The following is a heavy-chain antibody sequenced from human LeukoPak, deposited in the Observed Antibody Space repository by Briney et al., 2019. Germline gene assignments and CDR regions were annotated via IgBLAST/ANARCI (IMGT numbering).Heavy chain of an antibody. CDR3: PKDGTVGDYVWGSSDY. CDR2: ISGDGGST. Sequence: GGSLRLSCAASGFTFDDYAMHWVRQAPGKGLEWVSLISGDGGSTYYADSVKGRFTISRDNSKNSPYLQMNSLRTEDTALYYCPKDGTVGDYVWGSSDYWGQGTLVTVSS. V-gene: IGHV3-43*02. J-gene: IGHJ4*02. CDR1: GFTFDDYA. D-gene: IGHD3-16*01.